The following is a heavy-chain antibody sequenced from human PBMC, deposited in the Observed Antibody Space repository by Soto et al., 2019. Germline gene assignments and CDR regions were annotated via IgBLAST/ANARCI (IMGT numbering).Heavy chain of an antibody. CDR1: RFTFSSYA. D-gene: IGHD1-1*01. CDR2: ISGSGGST. V-gene: IGHV3-23*01. CDR3: AKANWNPPPYYYYYMDV. J-gene: IGHJ6*03. Sequence: PGGSPRLSCAASRFTFSSYAMSWVRQAPGKGLEWVSAISGSGGSTYYADSVKGRFTISRDNSKNTLYLQMNSLRAEDTAVYYCAKANWNPPPYYYYYMDVWGKGTTVTVSS.